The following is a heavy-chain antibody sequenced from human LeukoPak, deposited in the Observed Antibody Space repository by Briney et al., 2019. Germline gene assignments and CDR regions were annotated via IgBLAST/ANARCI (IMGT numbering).Heavy chain of an antibody. D-gene: IGHD3-22*01. Sequence: GGSLRLSCVASGFTFSTYAMSWVRQALGKGLEWVSSISGSGGSTYYADSVKGRFTMSRDNSKNTLHLQMNSLRAEDTAVYYCAKTESSSYFYTYFNYWGQGTLVTVSS. CDR3: AKTESSSYFYTYFNY. J-gene: IGHJ4*02. V-gene: IGHV3-23*01. CDR1: GFTFSTYA. CDR2: ISGSGGST.